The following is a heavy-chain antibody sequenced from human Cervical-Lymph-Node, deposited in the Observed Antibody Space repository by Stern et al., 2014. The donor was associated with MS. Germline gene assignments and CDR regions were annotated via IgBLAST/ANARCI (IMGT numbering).Heavy chain of an antibody. J-gene: IGHJ5*02. CDR1: GG. V-gene: IGHV1-69*06. Sequence: VQLVESGADVKKPGSSVRVSCKAYGGISWLRQAPGPGLEWVGVILRPVGTDPTTKRFQGRLTIPADKSTNTTYMELSSLRSDDPAIYYCARGAGDNWFDPWGQGTLVSVSS. CDR2: ILRPVGTD. CDR3: ARGAGDNWFDP. D-gene: IGHD3-10*01.